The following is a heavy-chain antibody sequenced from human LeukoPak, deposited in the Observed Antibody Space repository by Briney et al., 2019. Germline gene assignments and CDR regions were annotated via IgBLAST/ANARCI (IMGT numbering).Heavy chain of an antibody. Sequence: GGSLTLFCAASGFTFSSYAMSWVRQAPGKGLEWVSAISGSGGSTYYADSVKGRFTISRDNSKNTLYLQMNSLRAEDTAVYYCAKESTPYGDYNIDYWGQAILVAVSS. V-gene: IGHV3-23*01. CDR1: GFTFSSYA. J-gene: IGHJ4*02. CDR3: AKESTPYGDYNIDY. CDR2: ISGSGGST. D-gene: IGHD4-17*01.